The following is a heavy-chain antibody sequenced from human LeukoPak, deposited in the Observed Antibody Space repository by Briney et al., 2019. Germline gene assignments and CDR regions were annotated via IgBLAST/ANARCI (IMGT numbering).Heavy chain of an antibody. J-gene: IGHJ4*02. CDR2: IYPGDSDT. Sequence: GESLKISCKGSGYRFTGYWIGWVRQLPGKGLEWMGLIYPGDSDTRYSPSFQGQVTFSVDMSISTAYLQWSGLKTSDTAIYYCVRFGLTSSLDYWGQGTLVTVSS. CDR3: VRFGLTSSLDY. V-gene: IGHV5-51*01. CDR1: GYRFTGYW. D-gene: IGHD1-1*01.